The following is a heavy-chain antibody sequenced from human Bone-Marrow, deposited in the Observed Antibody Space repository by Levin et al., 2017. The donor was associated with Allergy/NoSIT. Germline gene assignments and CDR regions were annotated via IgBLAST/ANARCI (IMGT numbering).Heavy chain of an antibody. Sequence: GESLKISCAASGFTFSSYAMHWVRQAPGKGLEWVAVISYDGSNKYYADFVKGRFTISRDNSKNTLYLQMNSLRAEDTAVYLCARALGTSFHYYYYMDGWGKGTTVTVSS. CDR2: ISYDGSNK. D-gene: IGHD2-8*01. V-gene: IGHV3-30-3*01. J-gene: IGHJ6*03. CDR3: ARALGTSFHYYYYMDG. CDR1: GFTFSSYA.